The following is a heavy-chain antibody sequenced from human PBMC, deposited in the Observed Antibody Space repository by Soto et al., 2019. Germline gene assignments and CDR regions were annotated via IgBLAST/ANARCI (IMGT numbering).Heavy chain of an antibody. J-gene: IGHJ4*02. CDR1: GFTFSSYA. CDR3: AHFDWFIDY. V-gene: IGHV3-23*01. D-gene: IGHD3-9*01. CDR2: ISGSGAST. Sequence: EVQLLESGGGLVQPGGSLRLSCAASGFTFSSYAMSWVRQAPGKGLEWVSAISGSGASTYYADSVKVRFTISRDNSKTTLYLQMNSLRAEDTAVYYCAHFDWFIDYWGQGTLVTVSS.